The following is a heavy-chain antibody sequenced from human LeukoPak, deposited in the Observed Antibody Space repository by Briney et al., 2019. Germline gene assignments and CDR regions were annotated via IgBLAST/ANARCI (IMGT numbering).Heavy chain of an antibody. D-gene: IGHD3-3*01. CDR2: IIPIFGTA. CDR1: GGTFSSYA. V-gene: IGHV1-69*06. CDR3: ARDSKGYDFWSGYYTGFDY. J-gene: IGHJ4*02. Sequence: GASVKVSCKASGGTFSSYAISWVRQAPGQGLEWMGGIIPIFGTANYAQKFQGRVTITADKSTSTAYMELSSLRSEDTAVYYCARDSKGYDFWSGYYTGFDYWGQGTLVTVSS.